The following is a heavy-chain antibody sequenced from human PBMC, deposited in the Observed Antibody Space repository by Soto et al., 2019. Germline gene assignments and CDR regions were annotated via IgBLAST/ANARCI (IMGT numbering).Heavy chain of an antibody. J-gene: IGHJ5*02. D-gene: IGHD4-4*01. CDR1: GGSISSYY. V-gene: IGHV4-59*08. CDR3: ARQKTTVTTGAWFDP. CDR2: IYYSGST. Sequence: ASETLSLTCTVSGGSISSYYWSWIRQPPGKGLEWIGYIYYSGSTNYNPSLKSRVTISVDTSKNQFSLKLSSVTAADTAVYYCARQKTTVTTGAWFDPWGQGTLVTVSS.